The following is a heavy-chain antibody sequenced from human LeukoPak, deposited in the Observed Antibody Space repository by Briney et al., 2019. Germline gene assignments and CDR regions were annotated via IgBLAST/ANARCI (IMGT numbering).Heavy chain of an antibody. CDR1: GGSISSYY. J-gene: IGHJ4*02. V-gene: IGHV4-59*01. CDR2: IYYSGST. CDR3: ARGAAVSKFFDY. Sequence: SETLSLTCSVSGGSISSYYWSWIRQPPGKGLEWIGYIYYSGSTNYNPSLKSRVTISVDTSKNQFSLKLSSVTAADTAVYYCARGAAVSKFFDYWGQGTLVTVSS. D-gene: IGHD2-8*01.